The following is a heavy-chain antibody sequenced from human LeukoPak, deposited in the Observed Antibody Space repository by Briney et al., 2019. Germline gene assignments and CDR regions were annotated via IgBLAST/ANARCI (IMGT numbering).Heavy chain of an antibody. J-gene: IGHJ4*02. D-gene: IGHD7-27*01. CDR3: ARHQSNIYYLGALDS. Sequence: SETLSLTCAVYGGSFSGYFWSWIRQPPGKGLEWIGEIHHSGTTTYNPSLKSRVTMSVDTSKNQFSLKLSSVTAADTAVYYCARHQSNIYYLGALDSWGQGTLVTVSS. CDR2: IHHSGTT. V-gene: IGHV4-34*01. CDR1: GGSFSGYF.